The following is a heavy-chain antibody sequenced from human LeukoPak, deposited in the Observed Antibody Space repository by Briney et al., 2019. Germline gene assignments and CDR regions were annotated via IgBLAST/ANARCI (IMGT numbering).Heavy chain of an antibody. CDR3: ARRLRD. J-gene: IGHJ4*02. Sequence: GGSLRLSCVGSGLTFNGFEMNWVRQAPGKGLEWVSCIRGDGSLKTYAESVKGRFTISRDNAKNSVYLQMDSLRVEDTAIYYCARRLRDWGQGILVTVSS. D-gene: IGHD5-24*01. CDR2: IRGDGSLK. V-gene: IGHV3-48*03. CDR1: GLTFNGFE.